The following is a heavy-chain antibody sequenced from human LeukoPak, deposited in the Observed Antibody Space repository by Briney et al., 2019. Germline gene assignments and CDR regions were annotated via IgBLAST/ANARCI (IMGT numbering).Heavy chain of an antibody. J-gene: IGHJ4*02. CDR3: ARRGWDSYSYYFDY. D-gene: IGHD1-26*01. Sequence: SQTLSLTCTVSGSSISSGGYYWSWIRQHPGKGLEWIGYIYYSGSTYYNPSLKSRVTISVDTSKNQFSLRLNSVTAADTAVYYCARRGWDSYSYYFDYWGQGTLVTVSS. V-gene: IGHV4-31*03. CDR2: IYYSGST. CDR1: GSSISSGGYY.